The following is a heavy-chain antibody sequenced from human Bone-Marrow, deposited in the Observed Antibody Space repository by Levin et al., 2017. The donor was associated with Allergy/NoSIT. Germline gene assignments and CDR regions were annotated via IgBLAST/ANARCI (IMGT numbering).Heavy chain of an antibody. CDR2: IYSGGST. J-gene: IGHJ4*02. Sequence: GGSLRLSCAASGFTVSSNYMSWVRQAPGKGLEWVSVIYSGGSTYYADSVKGRFTISRDNSKNTLYLQMNSLRAEDTAVYYCARRVSSSWYFDHWGQGTLVTVSS. D-gene: IGHD6-13*01. CDR1: GFTVSSNY. CDR3: ARRVSSSWYFDH. V-gene: IGHV3-66*01.